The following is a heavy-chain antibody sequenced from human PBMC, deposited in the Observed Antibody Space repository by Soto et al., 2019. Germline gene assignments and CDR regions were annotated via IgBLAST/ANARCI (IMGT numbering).Heavy chain of an antibody. CDR1: GGTFSSYT. J-gene: IGHJ4*02. D-gene: IGHD3-22*01. V-gene: IGHV1-69*02. Sequence: QVQLVQSGAEVKKPGSSVKVSCKASGGTFSSYTISWERQAPGQGLGWMGRIIPILGIANYAQKFQGRVTITADKSTSTAYMELSSLRSEDTALYYCASSYYDTSRGYFDYWGQGTLVTVSS. CDR3: ASSYYDTSRGYFDY. CDR2: IIPILGIA.